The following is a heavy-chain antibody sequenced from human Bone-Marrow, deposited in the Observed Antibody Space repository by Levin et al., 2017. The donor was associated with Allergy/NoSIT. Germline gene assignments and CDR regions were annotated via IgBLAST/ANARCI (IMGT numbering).Heavy chain of an antibody. D-gene: IGHD6-6*01. Sequence: GGSLRLSCAASGFTFSTYWMTWVRQAPGKRLEWVANINRDGSEKHYVDSVKGRFTISRDNAKNSLYLQMNSLRAEDTALYYCASRGGAARPPPLDYWGQGTLVTVSS. CDR2: INRDGSEK. J-gene: IGHJ4*02. CDR1: GFTFSTYW. CDR3: ASRGGAARPPPLDY. V-gene: IGHV3-7*01.